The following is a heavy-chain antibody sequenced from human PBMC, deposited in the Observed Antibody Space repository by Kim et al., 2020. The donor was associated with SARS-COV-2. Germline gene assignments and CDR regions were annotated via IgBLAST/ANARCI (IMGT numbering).Heavy chain of an antibody. Sequence: YADSVKGRFTISRDNAKNTLYLQMNSLRAEDTAVYYCASFQEMATIALDYWGQGTLVTVSS. D-gene: IGHD5-12*01. J-gene: IGHJ4*02. V-gene: IGHV3-74*01. CDR3: ASFQEMATIALDY.